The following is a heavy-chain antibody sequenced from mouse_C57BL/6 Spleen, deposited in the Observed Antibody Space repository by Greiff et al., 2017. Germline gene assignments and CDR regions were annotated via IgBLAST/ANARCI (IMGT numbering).Heavy chain of an antibody. D-gene: IGHD1-1*01. CDR1: GYTFTDYY. Sequence: QVQLQQPGAELVKPGASVKISCKASGYTFTDYYLNWVKQRPGQGLEWIGKIGPGSGSTYYNEKFKGKATLTADKSSSTAYMQLSSLTSEDSAVYFCARPNYYGSSYGWFAYWGQGTLVTVSA. J-gene: IGHJ3*01. V-gene: IGHV1-77*01. CDR2: IGPGSGST. CDR3: ARPNYYGSSYGWFAY.